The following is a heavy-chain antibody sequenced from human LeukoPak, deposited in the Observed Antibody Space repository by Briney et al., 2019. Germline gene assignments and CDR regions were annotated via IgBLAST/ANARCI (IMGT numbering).Heavy chain of an antibody. Sequence: GGSLRLSCAASGFTFRTYSMNWVRQAPGKGLEWVSSISSSSSYIYYADSVKGRFTISRDNAKNSLYLQMNSLRAEDTAVYYCARDIAAAGTCFDYWGQGTLVTVPS. CDR1: GFTFRTYS. CDR3: ARDIAAAGTCFDY. V-gene: IGHV3-21*01. D-gene: IGHD6-13*01. CDR2: ISSSSSYI. J-gene: IGHJ4*02.